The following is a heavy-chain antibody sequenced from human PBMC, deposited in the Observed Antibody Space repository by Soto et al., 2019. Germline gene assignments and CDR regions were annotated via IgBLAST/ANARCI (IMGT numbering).Heavy chain of an antibody. CDR3: ATNRGYVFFYLDP. D-gene: IGHD7-27*01. V-gene: IGHV4-31*03. CDR2: IYYSGTT. CDR1: GASIKTGGYY. Sequence: SETLSLTCTVSGASIKTGGYYWTWIRQHPVKGLEWIGYIYYSGTTYYTPSLESRVTMSGDLSTNQFSLRLTSVTAADTAVYYWATNRGYVFFYLDPGGQGALVTFPS. J-gene: IGHJ5*02.